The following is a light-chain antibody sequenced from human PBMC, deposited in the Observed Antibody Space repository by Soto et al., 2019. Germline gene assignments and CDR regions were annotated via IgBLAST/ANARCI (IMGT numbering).Light chain of an antibody. CDR1: SSNIGAGYD. CDR3: QSFDSSLSGSV. CDR2: ADN. V-gene: IGLV1-40*01. Sequence: QSVLTQPPSVSGAPGQRVAISCTGSSSNIGAGYDVQWYQQLPGTAPKLLIYADNLRPSGVPDRFSGSKSGSSASLAITGLQAEDEADYYCQSFDSSLSGSVFGGVTKLTVL. J-gene: IGLJ2*01.